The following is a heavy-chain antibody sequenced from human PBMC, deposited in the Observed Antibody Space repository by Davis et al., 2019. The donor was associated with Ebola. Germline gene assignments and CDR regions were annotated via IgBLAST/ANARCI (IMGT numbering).Heavy chain of an antibody. V-gene: IGHV3-74*01. CDR2: ISVDGSTT. J-gene: IGHJ4*02. CDR1: GFTFSGYW. Sequence: PGGSLRLSCAASGFTFSGYWMHWVRQAPGKGLVWVSRISVDGSTTTYADSVKGRFTISRDNAKNTLYLQMNSLRAEDTAVYYCAREGVLGMTTTPDYWGQGTLVTVSS. CDR3: AREGVLGMTTTPDY. D-gene: IGHD5-24*01.